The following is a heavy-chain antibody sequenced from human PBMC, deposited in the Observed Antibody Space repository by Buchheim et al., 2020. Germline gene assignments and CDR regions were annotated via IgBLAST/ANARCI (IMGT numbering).Heavy chain of an antibody. CDR1: GFTFGPFW. CDR2: IKEDGSEK. D-gene: IGHD3-10*01. V-gene: IGHV3-7*01. Sequence: EVQLVESGGGLVQPGGSLRLSCAASGFTFGPFWLSWVRQAPGRGLDWVANIKEDGSEKYNVESVEGRFTIPRDNAEKSLYLEMNSLRAEDSAVYYCVRHLKRSLLDYWGQGT. J-gene: IGHJ4*02. CDR3: VRHLKRSLLDY.